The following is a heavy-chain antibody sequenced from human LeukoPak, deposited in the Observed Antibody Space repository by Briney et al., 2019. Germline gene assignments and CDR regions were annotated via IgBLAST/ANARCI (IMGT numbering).Heavy chain of an antibody. CDR1: GGSMDSYY. J-gene: IGHJ4*02. CDR3: ARGVPSSQYTMVRGVYYFDY. CDR2: IYYNGGST. Sequence: SETLSLTCTISGGSMDSYYWTWIRQPPGKRLEWIAYIYYNGGSTNYNPSLESRVSISVDTSKNQFSLKLSSVTAADTAVYYCARGVPSSQYTMVRGVYYFDYWGQGTLVTVSS. D-gene: IGHD3-10*01. V-gene: IGHV4-59*12.